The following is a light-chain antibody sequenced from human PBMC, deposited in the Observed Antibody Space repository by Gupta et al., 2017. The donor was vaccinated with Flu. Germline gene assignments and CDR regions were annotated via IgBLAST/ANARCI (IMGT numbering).Light chain of an antibody. Sequence: NSRSSPSILYSSDKKNYLAWYQQKPGQPPKLLFYGASTRGSGVPDRFSGSGSGTDFSLTISSLHAEDVAVYYCQQYYTTPYTFGQGTKVEIK. V-gene: IGKV4-1*01. CDR2: GAS. CDR3: QQYYTTPYT. J-gene: IGKJ2*01. CDR1: PSILYSSDKKNY.